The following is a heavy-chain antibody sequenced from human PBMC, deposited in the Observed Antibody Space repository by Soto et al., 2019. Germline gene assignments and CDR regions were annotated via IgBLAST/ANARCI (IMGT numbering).Heavy chain of an antibody. CDR2: IFYSGST. J-gene: IGHJ5*02. V-gene: IGHV4-30-4*01. Sequence: QVQLQESGPGLVKPSQTLSLTCTVSGGSISSGDYYWSWTRQPPGKDLEGVGYIFYSGSTDYNSSLKRQVTISVDTSKTQFSLKLSPITAAATAVYYCARGEGHIVVVTGAGGWFDPWGQGTLVTVSS. CDR1: GGSISSGDYY. CDR3: ARGEGHIVVVTGAGGWFDP. D-gene: IGHD2-21*02.